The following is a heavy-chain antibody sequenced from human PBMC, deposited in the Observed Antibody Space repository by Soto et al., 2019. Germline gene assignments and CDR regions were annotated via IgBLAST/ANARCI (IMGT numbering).Heavy chain of an antibody. J-gene: IGHJ6*03. D-gene: IGHD4-4*01. Sequence: GESLKISCKGSGYSFTSYWIGWVRQMPGKGLEWMGIIYPGDSDTRYSPSFQGQVTISADKSISTAYLQWSSLKASDTAMYYCARRSNRNFGETYYYYMDVWGKGTTVTVSS. CDR1: GYSFTSYW. CDR3: ARRSNRNFGETYYYYMDV. CDR2: IYPGDSDT. V-gene: IGHV5-51*01.